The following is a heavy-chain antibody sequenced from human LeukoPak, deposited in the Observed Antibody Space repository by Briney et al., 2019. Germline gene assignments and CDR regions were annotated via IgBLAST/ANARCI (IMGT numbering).Heavy chain of an antibody. V-gene: IGHV3-48*03. CDR2: IWSGGSNI. CDR3: VGRVKYDRGMDI. D-gene: IGHD1-1*01. CDR1: GFTFSSYG. J-gene: IGHJ6*02. Sequence: GGSLRLSCAASGFTFSSYGMNWVRQAPRKGLEWVSFIWSGGSNIYYADSVKGRFTISRDNAKNSLYLQMNSLRAGERAVDYCVGRVKYDRGMDICCQGTAITVSS.